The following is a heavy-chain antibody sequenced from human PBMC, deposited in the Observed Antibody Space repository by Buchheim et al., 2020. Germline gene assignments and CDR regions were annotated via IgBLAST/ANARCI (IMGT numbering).Heavy chain of an antibody. V-gene: IGHV3-30*04. J-gene: IGHJ4*02. D-gene: IGHD6-19*01. CDR1: GFTFNNYA. CDR2: ISSDGSHK. CDR3: ARDYSSGWTFVD. Sequence: QVQLVESGGGVVQPGRSLRLSCTASGFTFNNYAMHWVRQAPGKGLEWVAVISSDGSHKYYADSVKGRFTISRDNSKNTLYLQMNSLRAEDTAVYYCARDYSSGWTFVDGGQGTL.